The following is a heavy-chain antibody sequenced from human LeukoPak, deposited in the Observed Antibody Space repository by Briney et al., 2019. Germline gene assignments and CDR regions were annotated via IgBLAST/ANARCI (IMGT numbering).Heavy chain of an antibody. CDR2: NNHSGST. D-gene: IGHD3-10*01. Sequence: SETLSLTCAVYGGSFSGYYWSWIRQPPGKGLEWIGENNHSGSTNYNPSLKSRVTISVDTSKNQFSLKLSSVTAAATAVYYCARANYGSGSRYYYYYGMDVWGQGTTVTVSS. CDR3: ARANYGSGSRYYYYYGMDV. J-gene: IGHJ6*02. CDR1: GGSFSGYY. V-gene: IGHV4-34*01.